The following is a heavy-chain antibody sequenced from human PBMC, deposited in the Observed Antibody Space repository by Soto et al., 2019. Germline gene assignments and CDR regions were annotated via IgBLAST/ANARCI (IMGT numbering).Heavy chain of an antibody. V-gene: IGHV4-30-4*01. D-gene: IGHD1-1*01. J-gene: IGHJ4*02. CDR1: GASVSSGDYY. CDR2: IYNSGGS. Sequence: SETLSRTCTVSGASVSSGDYYWSCIRQPPGKGLEWIGYIYNSGGSYYNPSLKGRLTISIDTSENQFSLRLNSVTAADTAMHYSVGTGPQHDHWCRGTLVAVSA. CDR3: VGTGPQHDH.